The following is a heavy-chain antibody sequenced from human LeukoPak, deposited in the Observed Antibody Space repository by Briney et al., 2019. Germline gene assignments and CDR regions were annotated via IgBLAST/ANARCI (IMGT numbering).Heavy chain of an antibody. J-gene: IGHJ3*02. CDR3: ARDLNMEGYYDSSGYGPDAFDI. Sequence: PGGSLRLSCAASGFTFSSYSMNWVRQAPGKGLEWVSSISSSSYIYYADSVKGRLTISRDNAKNSLYLQMNSLRAEDTAVYYCARDLNMEGYYDSSGYGPDAFDIWGQGTMVTVSS. CDR2: ISSSSYI. D-gene: IGHD3-22*01. CDR1: GFTFSSYS. V-gene: IGHV3-21*01.